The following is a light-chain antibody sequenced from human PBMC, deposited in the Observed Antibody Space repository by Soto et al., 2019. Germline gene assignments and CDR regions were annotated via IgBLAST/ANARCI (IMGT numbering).Light chain of an antibody. CDR2: DTS. Sequence: EIVLTQSPATLSLSRGERATLSCRASQSVSSYLAWYQQKPGQAPRLLIYDTSNRATGIPARFSGSGSGTDFTLTISSLEPEDFAVYYCQQRSNWPITFGQGTRLEI. CDR1: QSVSSY. J-gene: IGKJ5*01. CDR3: QQRSNWPIT. V-gene: IGKV3-11*01.